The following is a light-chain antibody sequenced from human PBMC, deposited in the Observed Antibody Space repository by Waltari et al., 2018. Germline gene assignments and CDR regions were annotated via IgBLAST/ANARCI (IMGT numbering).Light chain of an antibody. Sequence: EIVLTQSPGTLSLSPGERGTLSCRASQSVSSSYLAWYQQKPGQAPRLLIYGASSRATGIPDRFSGSGSGTDFTLTISRLEPEDFAVYYCQQYRTFGQGTKVEIK. CDR3: QQYRT. J-gene: IGKJ1*01. CDR1: QSVSSSY. V-gene: IGKV3-20*01. CDR2: GAS.